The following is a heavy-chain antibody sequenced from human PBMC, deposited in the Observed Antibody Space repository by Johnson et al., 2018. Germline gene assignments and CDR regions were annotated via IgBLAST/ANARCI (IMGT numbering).Heavy chain of an antibody. Sequence: QVQLVQSGGGVVQPGRSLRLSCAASGFTFSSYGMHWVRQAPGKGLEWVAVIWYDGSIKYYADSVRGRFTISRDNSKKSLYLQMNSLRPEDTAGYYCATGGYCSGGDCYSYYYYYHLDVWGQGTTVTVSS. J-gene: IGHJ6*02. CDR1: GFTFSSYG. CDR2: IWYDGSIK. CDR3: ATGGYCSGGDCYSYYYYYHLDV. D-gene: IGHD2-15*01. V-gene: IGHV3-33*01.